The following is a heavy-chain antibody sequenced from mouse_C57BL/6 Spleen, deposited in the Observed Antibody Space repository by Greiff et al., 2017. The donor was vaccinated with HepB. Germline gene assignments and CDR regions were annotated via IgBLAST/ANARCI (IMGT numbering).Heavy chain of an antibody. CDR2: IYPGDGDT. CDR3: ARWDSSEYFDY. D-gene: IGHD3-2*02. V-gene: IGHV1-82*01. Sequence: QVQLKQSGPELVKPGASVKISCKASGYAFSSSWMNWVKQRPGKGLEWIGRIYPGDGDTNYNGKFKGKATLTADKSSSTAYMQLSSLTSEDSAVYFCARWDSSEYFDYWGQGTTLTVSS. J-gene: IGHJ2*01. CDR1: GYAFSSSW.